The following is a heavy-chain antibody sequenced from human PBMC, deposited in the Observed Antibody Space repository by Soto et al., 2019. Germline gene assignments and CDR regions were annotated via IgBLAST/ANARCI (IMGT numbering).Heavy chain of an antibody. CDR1: GGSFSGYY. D-gene: IGHD6-13*01. CDR2: INHSGST. V-gene: IGHV4-34*01. J-gene: IGHJ4*02. Sequence: SETLSLTCAVYGGSFSGYYWSWIRQPPGKGLEWIGEINHSGSTNYNPSLKSRVTISVDTSKNQFSLKLSSVTAADTAVYYCASSPPGIAAAGTYYFDYWGQGTLVTVSS. CDR3: ASSPPGIAAAGTYYFDY.